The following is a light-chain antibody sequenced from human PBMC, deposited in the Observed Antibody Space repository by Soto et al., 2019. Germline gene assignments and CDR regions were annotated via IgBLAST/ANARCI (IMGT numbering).Light chain of an antibody. CDR1: QSLVHSDGSTY. CDR3: MQGTQFPWT. V-gene: IGKV2-24*01. CDR2: KIS. J-gene: IGKJ1*01. Sequence: DIVMTQTPLSSPVTLGQPASISCRSSQSLVHSDGSTYLSWLQQRPGQPPRVLMYKISKRFSGVPDRFSGSGAGTDFTLRISRVEAEDVGVYYCMQGTQFPWTFGQGTRVEIK.